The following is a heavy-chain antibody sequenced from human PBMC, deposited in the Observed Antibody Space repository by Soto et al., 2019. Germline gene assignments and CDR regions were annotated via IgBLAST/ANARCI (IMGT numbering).Heavy chain of an antibody. D-gene: IGHD2-15*01. CDR2: MNPNSGET. CDR1: GYTFTDYD. V-gene: IGHV1-8*01. CDR3: XRVAVAARPRWYNWFDP. J-gene: IGHJ5*02. Sequence: QEQLVQSGAEVKKPGASVKVSCKTSGYTFTDYDINWVRQATGQGLEWIGWMNPNSGETGYAQKFQGRVTMTRSASLSTAYLELSSLRSEDTAVYYCXRVAVAARPRWYNWFDPWGQGTLVTVSS.